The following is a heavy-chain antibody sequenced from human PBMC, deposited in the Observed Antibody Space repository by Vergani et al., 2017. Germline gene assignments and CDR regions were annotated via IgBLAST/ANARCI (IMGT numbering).Heavy chain of an antibody. V-gene: IGHV3-53*04. CDR1: GFTVSSNY. CDR3: AGDRLDILATSTEYDYYYGMDV. CDR2: IYSGGST. J-gene: IGHJ6*02. D-gene: IGHD5-12*01. Sequence: EVQLVESGGGLVQPGGSLRLSCAASGFTVSSNYMSWVRQAPGKGLEWVSVIYSGGSTYYADSVKGRFTISRHNSKNTLYLQMNSRRAEDTAVYYCAGDRLDILATSTEYDYYYGMDVWGQGTTVTVSS.